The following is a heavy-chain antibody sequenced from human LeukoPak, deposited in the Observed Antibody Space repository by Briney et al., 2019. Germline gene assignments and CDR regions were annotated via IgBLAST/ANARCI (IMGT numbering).Heavy chain of an antibody. Sequence: PGGSLRLSCAASGFTFSHYGMLWVRQAPGKGLECVAVIWYDGSNTYYADSVKGRFTISRDNSKNTLYLQMNSLRGEDTAVYYCARGGPEWPLDYWGQGTLVTVSS. CDR1: GFTFSHYG. CDR3: ARGGPEWPLDY. J-gene: IGHJ4*02. D-gene: IGHD3-3*01. V-gene: IGHV3-33*01. CDR2: IWYDGSNT.